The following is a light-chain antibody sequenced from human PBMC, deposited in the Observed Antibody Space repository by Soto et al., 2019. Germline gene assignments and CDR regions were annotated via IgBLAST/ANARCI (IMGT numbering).Light chain of an antibody. CDR2: RNN. CDR3: ASWDDSLRVWV. CDR1: SSNIGSNY. V-gene: IGLV1-47*01. J-gene: IGLJ3*02. Sequence: QAVVTQPPSASGTPGQRVTISCSGSSSNIGSNYVYWYQQLPGTAPKLLIYRNNQRPSGVTDRFSGSKSGTSASLAISGLRSEDEADYYCASWDDSLRVWVFGGGTQLTVL.